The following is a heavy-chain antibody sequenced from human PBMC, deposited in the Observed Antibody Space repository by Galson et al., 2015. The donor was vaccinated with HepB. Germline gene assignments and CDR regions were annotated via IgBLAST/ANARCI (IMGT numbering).Heavy chain of an antibody. Sequence: SLRLSCAASGFTFSSSWMHWVRQAPGKGLVWVSRINSDESSTSYADSVKGRFTIPRDHGKNTLYLQMNSLRAEDTAVYYCVRAIGLDFDYWGQGTLVTVSS. J-gene: IGHJ4*02. D-gene: IGHD2/OR15-2a*01. CDR3: VRAIGLDFDY. V-gene: IGHV3-74*01. CDR1: GFTFSSSW. CDR2: INSDESST.